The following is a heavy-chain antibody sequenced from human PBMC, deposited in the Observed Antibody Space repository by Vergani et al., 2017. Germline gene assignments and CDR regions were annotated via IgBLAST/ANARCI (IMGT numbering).Heavy chain of an antibody. CDR1: GGSFSGYY. CDR2: ITHSGST. J-gene: IGHJ4*02. Sequence: QVQLQQWGAGLLKPSETLSLTCAVSGGSFSGYYWSWIRQPPGKGLEWIGEITHSGSTNYNPSLKSRLTISVDTCKNQFSLKLSSVTAADTAVYYCARQANYFAEWSEGTLLSVS. CDR3: ARQANYFAE. V-gene: IGHV4-34*01.